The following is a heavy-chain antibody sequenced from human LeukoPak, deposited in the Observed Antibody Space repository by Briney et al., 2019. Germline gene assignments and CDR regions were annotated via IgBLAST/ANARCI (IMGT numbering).Heavy chain of an antibody. CDR1: GGSISSYY. V-gene: IGHV4-59*12. CDR3: ARTWNIAVAVDY. J-gene: IGHJ4*02. Sequence: PSETLSLTCTVSGGSISSYYWSWIRQPPGKGLEWIGYIYYSGSTNYNPSLKSRVTISVDTSKNQFSLKLSSVTAADTAVYYCARTWNIAVAVDYWGQGTLVTVSS. CDR2: IYYSGST. D-gene: IGHD6-19*01.